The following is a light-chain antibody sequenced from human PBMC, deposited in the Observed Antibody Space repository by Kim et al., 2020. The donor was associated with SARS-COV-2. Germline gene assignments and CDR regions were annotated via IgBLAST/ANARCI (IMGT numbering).Light chain of an antibody. CDR3: QQYGSSPT. CDR2: GTS. Sequence: LSPGDRATLSCRASQSVSKNYLAWYQQRPGRAPTVLIYGTSNRSTGIPDRFSGSGSGTDFTLTISSLDPEDFGVYYCQQYGSSPTFGQGTKVDIK. J-gene: IGKJ1*01. CDR1: QSVSKNY. V-gene: IGKV3-20*01.